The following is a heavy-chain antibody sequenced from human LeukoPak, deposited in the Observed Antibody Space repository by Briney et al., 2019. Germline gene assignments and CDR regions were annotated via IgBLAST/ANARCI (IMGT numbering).Heavy chain of an antibody. CDR2: IDSSSGYM. V-gene: IGHV3-21*06. D-gene: IGHD3-10*01. J-gene: IGHJ4*02. CDR3: AREGESYPDLDY. CDR1: GFTFNTYS. Sequence: GGSLRLSCAASGFTFNTYSMNWARQAPGKGLEWVSSIDSSSGYMFYADSVKGRFIISRDNAKNSLYLQMNSLRAEDTAVYYCAREGESYPDLDYWGQGTLVTVSS.